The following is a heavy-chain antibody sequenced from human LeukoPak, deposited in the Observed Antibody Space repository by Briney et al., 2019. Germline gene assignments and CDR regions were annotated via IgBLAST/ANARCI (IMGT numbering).Heavy chain of an antibody. V-gene: IGHV4-59*08. J-gene: IGHJ6*02. CDR2: IYYSGST. Sequence: SETLSLTCGVNGGSFSGYYWSWIRQPPGKGLEWIGYIYYSGSTNYNPSLKSRVTISVDTSKNQFSLKLSSVTAADTAVYYCARHRAAYYYYGMDVWGQGTTVTVSS. CDR3: ARHRAAYYYYGMDV. CDR1: GGSFSGYY. D-gene: IGHD6-25*01.